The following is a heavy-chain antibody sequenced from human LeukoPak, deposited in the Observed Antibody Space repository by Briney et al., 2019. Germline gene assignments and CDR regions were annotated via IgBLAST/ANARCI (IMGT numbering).Heavy chain of an antibody. CDR2: ISGSGGRT. D-gene: IGHD1-26*01. V-gene: IGHV3-23*01. J-gene: IGHJ2*01. CDR1: GFTFSSYA. CDR3: AKPGSGSYLNWYFDL. Sequence: GGSLRLSCAASGFTFSSYAMSWVRQAPGKGLEWVSAISGSGGRTYYADSVKGRFTISRDNSKNTLYLQMNSLRAEDTAVYYCAKPGSGSYLNWYFDLWGRGTLVTVSS.